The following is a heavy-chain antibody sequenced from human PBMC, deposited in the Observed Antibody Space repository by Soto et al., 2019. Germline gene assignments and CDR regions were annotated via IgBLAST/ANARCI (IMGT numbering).Heavy chain of an antibody. CDR1: RYTLTRYA. V-gene: IGHV1-3*01. CDR3: AREYYDILTGPVD. J-gene: IGHJ4*02. D-gene: IGHD3-9*01. CDR2: INAGNGNT. Sequence: GASVKVSCKASRYTLTRYAMHWVRQAPGQRLEWMGWINAGNGNTKYSQKFQGRVTITRDTSASTAYMELSSLRSEDTAVYYCAREYYDILTGPVDWGQGTLVTVSS.